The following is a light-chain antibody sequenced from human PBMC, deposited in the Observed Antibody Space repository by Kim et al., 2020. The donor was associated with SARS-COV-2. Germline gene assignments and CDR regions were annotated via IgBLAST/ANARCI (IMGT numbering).Light chain of an antibody. V-gene: IGLV1-47*01. Sequence: QSVLTQPPSASGTPGQRVTISCSGSSSNIGSNYVYWYQQLPGTAPKLLIYRNNQRPSGVPDRFSGSKSGTSASLAISVLRSEAEADYYCAAWDDSLSGRAFGGGTQLTV. CDR3: AAWDDSLSGRA. CDR1: SSNIGSNY. CDR2: RNN. J-gene: IGLJ3*02.